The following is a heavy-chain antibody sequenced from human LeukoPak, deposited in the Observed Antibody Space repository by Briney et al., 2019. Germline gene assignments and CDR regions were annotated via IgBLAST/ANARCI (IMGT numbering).Heavy chain of an antibody. D-gene: IGHD3-10*01. CDR1: GGSFSGYY. CDR3: ARGGDVNYYVSGSSPFDY. J-gene: IGHJ4*02. Sequence: PSETLSLTCAVYGGSFSGYYWSWIRQPPGKGLEWIGEINHSGSTNYNPSLKSRVTILVDTSKNQFSLKLSSVTAADTAVYYCARGGDVNYYVSGSSPFDYWGQGTLVTVSS. V-gene: IGHV4-34*01. CDR2: INHSGST.